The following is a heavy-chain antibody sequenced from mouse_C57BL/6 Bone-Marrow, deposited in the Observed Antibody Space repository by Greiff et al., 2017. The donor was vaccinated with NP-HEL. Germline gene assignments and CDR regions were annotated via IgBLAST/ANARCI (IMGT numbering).Heavy chain of an antibody. CDR3: ASHVSSNWDPDY. V-gene: IGHV7-3*01. J-gene: IGHJ2*01. D-gene: IGHD4-1*01. CDR1: GFTFTDYY. Sequence: EVQVVESGGGLVQPGGSLSLSCAASGFTFTDYYMSWVRQPPGKALEWLGFIRNKANGYTTEYSASVKGRFTISRDNSQSILYLQMNALRAEDSATYYCASHVSSNWDPDYWGQGTTLTVSS. CDR2: IRNKANGYTT.